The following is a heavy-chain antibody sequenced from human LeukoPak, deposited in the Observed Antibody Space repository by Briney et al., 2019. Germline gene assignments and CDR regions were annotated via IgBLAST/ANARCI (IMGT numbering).Heavy chain of an antibody. CDR3: ARGATICESVYLDF. V-gene: IGHV4-34*01. J-gene: IGHJ4*02. CDR2: IDHRGDT. D-gene: IGHD5-24*01. CDR1: GGSFSRYY. Sequence: SQTLSLDCPVQGGSFSRYYWGWIRQSPGKGLEWIAEIDHRGDTNYNPSVKSRVTISVDTSKNQFSLKVRSLSAADTAVYYCARGATICESVYLDFWGQGTLVTVSS.